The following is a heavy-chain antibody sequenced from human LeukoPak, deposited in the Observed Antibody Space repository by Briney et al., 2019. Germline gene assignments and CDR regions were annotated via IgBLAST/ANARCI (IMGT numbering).Heavy chain of an antibody. CDR1: GFSLSTSGMR. CDR3: ARSPYYYYYMDV. V-gene: IGHV2-70*04. J-gene: IGHJ6*03. Sequence: SGPTLVNPTQTLTLTCTFSGFSLSTSGMRVSWIRQPPGKALEWLARIDWDDDKFYSTSLKTRLTISKDTSKNQVVLTMTNMGPVDTATYYCARSPYYYYYMDVWGKGTTVTVSS. CDR2: IDWDDDK.